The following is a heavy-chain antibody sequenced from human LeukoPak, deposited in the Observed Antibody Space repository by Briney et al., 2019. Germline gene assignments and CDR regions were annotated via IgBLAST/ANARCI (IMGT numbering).Heavy chain of an antibody. D-gene: IGHD1-1*01. Sequence: GRSLRLSCAASGFTLDDYAMHWVRQAPGKGLEWVSGISWNSGSIGYADSVKGRFTISRDNAKNSLYLQMNSLRAEDTALYYCAKDMKRGYFDYWGQGTLVTVSS. V-gene: IGHV3-9*01. CDR2: ISWNSGSI. J-gene: IGHJ4*02. CDR1: GFTLDDYA. CDR3: AKDMKRGYFDY.